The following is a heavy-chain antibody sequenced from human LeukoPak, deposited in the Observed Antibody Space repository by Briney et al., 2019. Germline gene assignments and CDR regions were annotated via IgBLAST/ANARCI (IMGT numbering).Heavy chain of an antibody. D-gene: IGHD5-24*01. CDR1: GFTFSSYG. Sequence: WGVLRLSCAASGFTFSSYGMHWVRQAPGKGLEWVAVIWYDGSNKYYADSVKGRFTISRDNSKNTLYLQMNSLRAEDTAVYYCARPGEGDGYNTYFDYWGQGTLVTVSS. J-gene: IGHJ4*02. CDR2: IWYDGSNK. V-gene: IGHV3-33*01. CDR3: ARPGEGDGYNTYFDY.